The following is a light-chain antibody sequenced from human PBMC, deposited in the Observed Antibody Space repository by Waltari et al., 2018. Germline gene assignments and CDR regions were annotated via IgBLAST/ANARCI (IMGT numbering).Light chain of an antibody. CDR2: DVS. Sequence: QSALTQPRSVSGSPGQSVTISCTGPSSDVGGYNYVSWYQQHPGKAPKLMIYDVSNRPSGVPDRFSGSKSGNTASLTISGLQAEDEADYYCCSYAGSYSPWVFGGGTKLTVL. CDR1: SSDVGGYNY. V-gene: IGLV2-11*01. J-gene: IGLJ3*02. CDR3: CSYAGSYSPWV.